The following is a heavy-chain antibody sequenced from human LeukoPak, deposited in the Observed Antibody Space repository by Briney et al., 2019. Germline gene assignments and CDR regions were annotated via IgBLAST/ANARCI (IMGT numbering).Heavy chain of an antibody. CDR2: ISSSSSYI. D-gene: IGHD2/OR15-2a*01. CDR1: GFTFSSYS. CDR3: ARGGSPVSFYYYYYGMDV. V-gene: IGHV3-21*01. Sequence: PGGSLRLSCAASGFTFSSYSMNWVRQAPGKGLEWVSSISSSSSYIYYADSVKGRFTISRDNAKNSLYLQMNSLRAEDTAVYYCARGGSPVSFYYYYYGMDVWGQGTTVTVSS. J-gene: IGHJ6*02.